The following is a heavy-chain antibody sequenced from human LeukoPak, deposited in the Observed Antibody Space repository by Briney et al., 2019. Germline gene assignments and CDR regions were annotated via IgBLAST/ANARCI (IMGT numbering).Heavy chain of an antibody. CDR2: ISGDGGNT. J-gene: IGHJ3*01. Sequence: GGSLRLSXAASGFKFEGYAMHWVRQRPGKGLEWVSLISGDGGNTYYADSVKGRFTISRDNSKNSLYLQMKSLRTEDTALYYCVKDDFCPECAFDVWGQGTMVTVSS. V-gene: IGHV3-43*02. CDR1: GFKFEGYA. CDR3: VKDDFCPECAFDV. D-gene: IGHD3-3*01.